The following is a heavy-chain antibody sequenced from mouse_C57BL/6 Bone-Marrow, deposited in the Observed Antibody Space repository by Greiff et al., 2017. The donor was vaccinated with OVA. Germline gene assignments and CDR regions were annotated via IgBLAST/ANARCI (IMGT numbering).Heavy chain of an antibody. CDR3: TKYRY. J-gene: IGHJ2*01. V-gene: IGHV14-4*01. D-gene: IGHD5-1-1*01. Sequence: VQLQQSGAELVRPGASVKLSCTASGFNIKDDYMHWVKERPEQGLEWIGWIDPENGDTEYASKFQGKATITADTSSKTVYLHLSSLTSEDTAVYYCTKYRYWGQGTTLTVSS. CDR2: IDPENGDT. CDR1: GFNIKDDY.